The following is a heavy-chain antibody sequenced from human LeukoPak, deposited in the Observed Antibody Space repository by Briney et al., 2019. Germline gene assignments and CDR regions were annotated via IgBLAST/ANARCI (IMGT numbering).Heavy chain of an antibody. V-gene: IGHV4-59*01. CDR2: IYYSGSS. CDR1: GGSISGYH. J-gene: IGHJ6*03. CDR3: ARVPRSYYYYYYMDV. Sequence: SETLSLTCNVSGGSISGYHWSWIWQPPGKGLEWLGYIYYSGSSNYNPSLKSRVTMSADTSKNQFSLKLSSVTAADTAVYYCARVPRSYYYYYYMDVWGKGTTVTVSS.